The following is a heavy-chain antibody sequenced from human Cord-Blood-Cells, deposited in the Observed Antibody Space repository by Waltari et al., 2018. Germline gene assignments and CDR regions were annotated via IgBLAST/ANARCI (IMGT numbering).Heavy chain of an antibody. J-gene: IGHJ4*02. Sequence: QVQLQQWGAGLLKPSETLSLPCAVYGGSFSGYYWSWIRQPPGKGLEWIGEINHSGSTNYNPSLKSRVTISVDTSKNQFSLKLSSVTAADTAVYYCARGSSSSWFDYWGQGTLVTVSS. CDR2: INHSGST. CDR1: GGSFSGYY. V-gene: IGHV4-34*01. D-gene: IGHD6-13*01. CDR3: ARGSSSSWFDY.